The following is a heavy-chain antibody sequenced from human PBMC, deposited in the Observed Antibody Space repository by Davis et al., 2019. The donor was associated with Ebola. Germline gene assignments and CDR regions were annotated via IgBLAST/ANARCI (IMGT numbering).Heavy chain of an antibody. CDR1: GFVFNNAW. V-gene: IGHV3-15*01. D-gene: IGHD6-13*01. CDR3: TTAGFRSSRSEY. CDR2: IKSKTDGGTA. J-gene: IGHJ4*02. Sequence: GESLKISCAASGFVFNNAWMSWVRQAPGKGLEWVGRIKSKTDGGTADFAAPVKGRFSISRDDSKNTLYLHMNSLKTEDTAVYYCTTAGFRSSRSEYWGQGTLVTVSS.